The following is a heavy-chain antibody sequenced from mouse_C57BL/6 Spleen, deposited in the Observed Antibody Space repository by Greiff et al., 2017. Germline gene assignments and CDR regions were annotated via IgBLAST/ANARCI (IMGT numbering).Heavy chain of an antibody. CDR3: ARRQLDYFDY. CDR2: IDPSDSYT. CDR1: GYTFTSYW. V-gene: IGHV1-69*01. Sequence: QVQLQQPGAELVMPGASVKLSCKASGYTFTSYWMHWVKQRPGPGLEWIGEIDPSDSYTNYTQKFKGKSPLTVDKSSSTAYMQLSSLTSEDSAVYYCARRQLDYFDYWGQGTTLTVSS. D-gene: IGHD6-1*01. J-gene: IGHJ2*01.